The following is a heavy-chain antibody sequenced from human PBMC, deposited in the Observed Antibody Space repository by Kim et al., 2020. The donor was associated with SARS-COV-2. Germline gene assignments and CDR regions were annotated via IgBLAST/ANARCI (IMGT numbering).Heavy chain of an antibody. Sequence: ASVKVSCKASGYTFTSYAMNWVRQAPGQGLEWMGWINTNTGNPTYAQGFTGRFVFSLDTSVSTAYLQISSLKAEDTAVYYCARSTRSSSWYQNYYYGMDVWGQGTTVTVSS. V-gene: IGHV7-4-1*02. D-gene: IGHD6-13*01. CDR3: ARSTRSSSWYQNYYYGMDV. J-gene: IGHJ6*02. CDR1: GYTFTSYA. CDR2: INTNTGNP.